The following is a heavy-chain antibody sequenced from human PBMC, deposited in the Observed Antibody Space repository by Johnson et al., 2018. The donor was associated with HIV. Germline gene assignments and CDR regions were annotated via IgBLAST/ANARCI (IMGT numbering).Heavy chain of an antibody. D-gene: IGHD3-10*01. V-gene: IGHV3-9*01. CDR3: ANGWFSGAFDI. J-gene: IGHJ3*02. CDR1: GFTFDDYA. Sequence: VQLVESGGGLVQPGRSLRLSCAASGFTFDDYAMHWVRQAPGKGLEWVSGISWNSGNIGYADSVKGRFTISRDNAKNSLYLQMNSLRAEDTAVYYCANGWFSGAFDIWGQGTMVTVSS. CDR2: ISWNSGNI.